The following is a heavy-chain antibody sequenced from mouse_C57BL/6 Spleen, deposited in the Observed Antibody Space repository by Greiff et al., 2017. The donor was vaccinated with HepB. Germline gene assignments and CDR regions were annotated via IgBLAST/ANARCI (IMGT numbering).Heavy chain of an antibody. Sequence: QVQLQQPGAELVRPGTSVKLSCKASGYTFTSYWMHWVKQRPGQGLEWIGVIDPSDSYTNYNQKFKGKATLTVDTSSSTAYMQLSSLTSEDSAVYYCARPPYITTALDYWGQGTTLTVSS. D-gene: IGHD1-2*01. CDR2: IDPSDSYT. CDR3: ARPPYITTALDY. V-gene: IGHV1-59*01. J-gene: IGHJ2*01. CDR1: GYTFTSYW.